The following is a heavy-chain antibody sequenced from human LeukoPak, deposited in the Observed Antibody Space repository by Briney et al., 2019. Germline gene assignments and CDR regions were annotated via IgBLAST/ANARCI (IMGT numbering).Heavy chain of an antibody. CDR1: GFTFSGFG. J-gene: IGHJ4*02. D-gene: IGHD3-16*02. V-gene: IGHV3-30*03. CDR2: ISYDGSNV. CDR3: ARGGGELYRGFSKYYFDF. Sequence: PGGSPRLSCAASGFTFSGFGMHWVRQAPGKGLEWVAVISYDGSNVYYADSVKGRFTISRDNSDNTVYLQMNSLRAEDTAVYYCARGGGELYRGFSKYYFDFWGQGTLVTVSS.